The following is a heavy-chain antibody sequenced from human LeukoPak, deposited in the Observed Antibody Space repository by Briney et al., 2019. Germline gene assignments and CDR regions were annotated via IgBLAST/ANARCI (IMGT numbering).Heavy chain of an antibody. CDR2: IKQDGSEK. CDR1: GFTFSSYW. J-gene: IGHJ6*04. D-gene: IGHD3-10*01. V-gene: IGHV3-7*03. Sequence: GGSLRLSCAASGFTFSSYWMSWVRQAPGKGLEWVANIKQDGSEKYYVDSVKGRFTISRDNAKNSLYLQMNSLRAEDTAVYYCARDLMVRGRSQKRGMDVWGKGTTVTASS. CDR3: ARDLMVRGRSQKRGMDV.